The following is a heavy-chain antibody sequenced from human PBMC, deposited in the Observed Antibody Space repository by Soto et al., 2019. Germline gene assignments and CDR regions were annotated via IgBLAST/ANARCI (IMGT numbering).Heavy chain of an antibody. CDR2: IYYSGST. Sequence: QVQLQESGPGLVKPSQTLSLTCTVSGGSISSGGYYWSWIRQHPGKGLEWIGNIYYSGSTYYNPSLRSLVTMSVDTSKTQFSLKLSSVTAADTAVYYCARYSSYYDSSGYGIWGQGTMVTVSS. V-gene: IGHV4-31*01. J-gene: IGHJ3*02. CDR3: ARYSSYYDSSGYGI. D-gene: IGHD3-22*01. CDR1: GGSISSGGYY.